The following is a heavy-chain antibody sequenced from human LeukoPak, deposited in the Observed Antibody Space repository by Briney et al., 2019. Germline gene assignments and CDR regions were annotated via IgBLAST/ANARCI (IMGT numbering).Heavy chain of an antibody. CDR1: GGSISSSGYY. CDR2: IYYSGST. J-gene: IGHJ4*02. V-gene: IGHV4-39*07. Sequence: SETLSLTCTVSGGSISSSGYYWGWIRQPPGKGLEWIGSIYYSGSTYYNPSLKSRVTISVDTSKNQFSLKLSSVTAADTAVYYCAKDCPYSSSWYGAGDYWGQGTLVTVSS. CDR3: AKDCPYSSSWYGAGDY. D-gene: IGHD6-13*01.